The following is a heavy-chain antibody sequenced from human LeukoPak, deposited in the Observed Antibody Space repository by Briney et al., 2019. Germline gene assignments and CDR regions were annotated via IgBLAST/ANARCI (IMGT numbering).Heavy chain of an antibody. CDR2: ISGSGGST. Sequence: GSLRPSCAASGFTFSSYAMSWVRQAPGKGLEWVSAISGSGGSTYYADSVKGRFTISRDNSKNTLYLQMNSLRAEDTAVYYCAKDDDSSGYYLTDWFFDYWGQGTLVTVSS. J-gene: IGHJ4*02. V-gene: IGHV3-23*01. CDR1: GFTFSSYA. D-gene: IGHD3-22*01. CDR3: AKDDDSSGYYLTDWFFDY.